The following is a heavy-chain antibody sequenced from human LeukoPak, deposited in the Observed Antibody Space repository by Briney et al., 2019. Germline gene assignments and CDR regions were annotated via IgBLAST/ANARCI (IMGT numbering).Heavy chain of an antibody. D-gene: IGHD3-16*01. Sequence: GRSLRLSCAASGFTFSTYSMHWVRQAPGKGLEWVALISNDGSNKYYADSVKGRFTISRDNSKNTLYLQMNSLRAEDTAVYYCARASADYDPLTWFDPWGQGTLSPSPQ. V-gene: IGHV3-30-3*01. CDR3: ARASADYDPLTWFDP. CDR1: GFTFSTYS. CDR2: ISNDGSNK. J-gene: IGHJ5*02.